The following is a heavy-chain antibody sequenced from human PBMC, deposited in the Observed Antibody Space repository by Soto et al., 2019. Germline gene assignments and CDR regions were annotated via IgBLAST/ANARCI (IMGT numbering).Heavy chain of an antibody. D-gene: IGHD1-20*01. CDR3: ARLSITEKRFFDY. J-gene: IGHJ4*02. CDR2: IIPIFGTA. CDR1: GGTFSSYA. Sequence: GASVKVSCKASGGTFSSYAISWVRQAPGQGLEWMGGIIPIFGTANYAQKFQGRVTITADESTSTAYMELSSLKASDTAMYYCARLSITEKRFFDYWGQGSLVTVSS. V-gene: IGHV1-69*13.